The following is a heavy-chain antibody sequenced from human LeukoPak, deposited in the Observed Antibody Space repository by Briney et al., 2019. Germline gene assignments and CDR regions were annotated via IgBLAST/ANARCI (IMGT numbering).Heavy chain of an antibody. CDR3: ARVGWTGSWYEIYYHYYYMAV. CDR1: GFTFSSYS. Sequence: GGSLRLSCAASGFTFSSYSMNWVGQAPGKGVEGVSSISSSSRYIYYADSVKGGLTISRENAKKSLYMQMNSLRAKDTAVYFCARVGWTGSWYEIYYHYYYMAVWGKGTTVTVSS. D-gene: IGHD6-13*01. CDR2: ISSSSRYI. J-gene: IGHJ6*03. V-gene: IGHV3-21*01.